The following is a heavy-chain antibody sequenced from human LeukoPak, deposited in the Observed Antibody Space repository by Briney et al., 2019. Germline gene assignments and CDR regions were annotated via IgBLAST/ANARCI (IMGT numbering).Heavy chain of an antibody. J-gene: IGHJ4*02. CDR3: ARGDFTIFGVVIIDY. CDR2: IRYDGSNK. D-gene: IGHD3-3*01. Sequence: GGSLRLSCAASGFTFSSYGMHWVRQAPGKGLEWVAFIRYDGSNKYYADSVKGRFTISRDNSKNTLYLQMTSLRAEDTAVYYCARGDFTIFGVVIIDYWGQGTLVTVSS. V-gene: IGHV3-30*02. CDR1: GFTFSSYG.